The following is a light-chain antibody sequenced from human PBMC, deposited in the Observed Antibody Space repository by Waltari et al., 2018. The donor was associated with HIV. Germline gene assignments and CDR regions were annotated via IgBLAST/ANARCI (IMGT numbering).Light chain of an antibody. V-gene: IGLV1-44*01. CDR1: SSNIGTET. Sequence: QSVVTQSPSVSGTPGQTVTITCSGSSSNIGTETVNWYQQFPGAAPRLVIYNSEQRPSGVPDRFSGSRSGTSASLAISGLRSDDEADYYCATWDASLNVVLFGGGTKLTVL. J-gene: IGLJ2*01. CDR2: NSE. CDR3: ATWDASLNVVL.